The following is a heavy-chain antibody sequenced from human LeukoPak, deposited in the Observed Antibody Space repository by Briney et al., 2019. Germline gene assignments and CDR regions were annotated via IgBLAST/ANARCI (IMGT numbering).Heavy chain of an antibody. CDR1: GYSFSNYW. CDR2: IYPGDSHT. V-gene: IGHV5-51*01. J-gene: IGHJ4*02. D-gene: IGHD6-13*01. Sequence: GESLKISCKGFGYSFSNYWIGWVRQMPGKGLEWMGIIYPGDSHTRYSPFFQGQVTMSAGKSISTAYLQWSSLKASDSAMYYCARQGSISWYSHDYWGQGNLVTVSS. CDR3: ARQGSISWYSHDY.